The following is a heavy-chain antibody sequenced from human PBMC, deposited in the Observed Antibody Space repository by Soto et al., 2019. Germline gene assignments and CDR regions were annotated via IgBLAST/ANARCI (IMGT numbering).Heavy chain of an antibody. J-gene: IGHJ5*02. CDR2: MNPNSGNT. CDR1: GYTFTSYD. D-gene: IGHD4-17*01. CDR3: ATHLGDRNWFDP. Sequence: ASVKVSCKASGYTFTSYDINWVRQATGQGLEWMGWMNPNSGNTGYAQKFQGRVTMTRNTSTSTVYMELSSLRSEDTAVYYCATHLGDRNWFDPWGQGTLVTVSS. V-gene: IGHV1-8*01.